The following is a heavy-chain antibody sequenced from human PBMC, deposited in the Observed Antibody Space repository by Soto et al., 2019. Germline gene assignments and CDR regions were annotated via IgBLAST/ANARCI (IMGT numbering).Heavy chain of an antibody. J-gene: IGHJ4*02. Sequence: QVQLVQSGAELKKPGSSVTVSCKSSGGSFSNSAVTWVRQAPGQGLEWMGGIIPIFNTPNYAQKYQSRVASTADDSTATAYMELTSLTSEDTAVYYCASRPRNGYNRWGQGTLVTVSS. D-gene: IGHD5-12*01. CDR3: ASRPRNGYNR. CDR1: GGSFSNSA. CDR2: IIPIFNTP. V-gene: IGHV1-69*01.